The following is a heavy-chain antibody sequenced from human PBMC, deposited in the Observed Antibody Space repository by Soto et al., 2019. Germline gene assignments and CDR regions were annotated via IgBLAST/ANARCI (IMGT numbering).Heavy chain of an antibody. CDR2: IYHGGTT. D-gene: IGHD6-19*01. J-gene: IGHJ4*01. V-gene: IGHV4-38-2*02. CDR1: CYSIRSGSY. CDR3: ARVHVMVVAGSTFDY. Sequence: KPSETLSLTCSVSCYSIRSGSYWGWIRQPPGKGPEWIASIYHGGTTFYNPSLKSRVTLSVDTSNNQFSLKLTSVTAADTAVYYCARVHVMVVAGSTFDYWGHGTLVTVSS.